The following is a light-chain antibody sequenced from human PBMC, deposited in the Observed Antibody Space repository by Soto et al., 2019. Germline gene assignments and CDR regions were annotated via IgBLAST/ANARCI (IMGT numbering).Light chain of an antibody. J-gene: IGKJ1*01. Sequence: DIQMTQSPSTLSASVGDRVTITCRARESISGWLAWYQQKPGKAPKLVMFKASTLESGVPSRFSGSGSRTEFTLSISSLQPDDFAIYYCQQYNSYPRTFGQGTKVEIK. V-gene: IGKV1-5*03. CDR3: QQYNSYPRT. CDR1: ESISGW. CDR2: KAS.